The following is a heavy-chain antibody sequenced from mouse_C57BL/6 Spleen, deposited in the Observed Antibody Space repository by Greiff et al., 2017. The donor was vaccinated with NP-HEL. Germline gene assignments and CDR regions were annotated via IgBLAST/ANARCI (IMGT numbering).Heavy chain of an antibody. CDR3: APAGAFWYFDV. CDR2: IDPSDSYT. J-gene: IGHJ1*03. V-gene: IGHV1-50*01. Sequence: VQLQQPGAELVKPGASVKLSCKASGYTFTSYWMQWVKQRPGQGLEWIGEIDPSDSYTNYNQKFKGKATLTVDTSSSTAYMQLSSLTSEDSAVYYCAPAGAFWYFDVWGTGTTVTVSS. CDR1: GYTFTSYW.